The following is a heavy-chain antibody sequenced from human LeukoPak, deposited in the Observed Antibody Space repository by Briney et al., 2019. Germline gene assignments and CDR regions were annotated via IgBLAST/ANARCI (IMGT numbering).Heavy chain of an antibody. Sequence: PSETLSLTCAVSGGSFSGYYWSWIRQPPGKGLEWIGRIYTSGSTNYNPSLKSRVTISVDTSKNQFSLKLSSVTAADTAVYYCARDRVVVVPAGHYYYYYMDVWGKETTVTVSS. J-gene: IGHJ6*03. CDR2: IYTSGST. D-gene: IGHD2-2*01. CDR1: GGSFSGYY. V-gene: IGHV4-4*08. CDR3: ARDRVVVVPAGHYYYYYMDV.